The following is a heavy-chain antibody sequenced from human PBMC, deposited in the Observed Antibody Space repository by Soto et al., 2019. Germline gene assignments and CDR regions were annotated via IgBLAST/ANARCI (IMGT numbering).Heavy chain of an antibody. V-gene: IGHV3-21*01. CDR3: ARDRYCTNGVCYTSVSPCFDY. CDR2: ISSSSSYI. J-gene: IGHJ4*02. Sequence: LRLSCAASGFTFSSYSMNWVRQAPGKGLEWVSSISSSSSYIYYADSVKGRFTISRDNAKNSLYLQMNSLRAEDTAVYYCARDRYCTNGVCYTSVSPCFDYWGQGTLVTVSS. D-gene: IGHD2-8*01. CDR1: GFTFSSYS.